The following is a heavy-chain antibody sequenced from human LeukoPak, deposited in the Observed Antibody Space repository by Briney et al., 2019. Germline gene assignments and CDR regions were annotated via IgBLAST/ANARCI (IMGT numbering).Heavy chain of an antibody. CDR2: IYYSGST. Sequence: SETLSLTCTVSGGSISSYYWSWIRQPPGKGLEWIGYIYYSGSTNYNPSLKSRVTISVDTSKNQFSLKLSSVTAADTAVYYCARSGYSSSPFDYWGQGTLITVSS. D-gene: IGHD6-13*01. V-gene: IGHV4-59*01. CDR1: GGSISSYY. J-gene: IGHJ4*02. CDR3: ARSGYSSSPFDY.